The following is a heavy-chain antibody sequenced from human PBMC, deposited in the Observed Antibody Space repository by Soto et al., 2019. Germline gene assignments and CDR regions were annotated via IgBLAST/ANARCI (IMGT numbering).Heavy chain of an antibody. CDR3: ARDLLGYCGGDCGWYFDL. V-gene: IGHV3-21*01. Sequence: GGSLRLSCAASGFTFSSYSMNCVRQAPGKGLEWVSSISSSSSYIYYADSVKGRFTISRDNAKNSLYLQMNSLRAEDTAVYYCARDLLGYCGGDCGWYFDLWGRGTLVTVSS. CDR1: GFTFSSYS. D-gene: IGHD2-21*02. J-gene: IGHJ2*01. CDR2: ISSSSSYI.